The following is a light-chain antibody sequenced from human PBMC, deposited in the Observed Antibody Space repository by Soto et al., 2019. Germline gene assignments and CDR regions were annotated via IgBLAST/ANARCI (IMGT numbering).Light chain of an antibody. CDR2: DVR. V-gene: IGLV2-11*01. J-gene: IGLJ3*02. CDR3: CLYAGGVV. CDR1: SSDVGRYNY. Sequence: QSALTQPRSVSGSPGQSVTISCTGSSSDVGRYNYVSWYQLHPGKAPKLMIYDVRKRPSGVPDRFSASKSGNTASLTISGLQTEDEAEYYCCLYAGGVVFGGGTKLTVL.